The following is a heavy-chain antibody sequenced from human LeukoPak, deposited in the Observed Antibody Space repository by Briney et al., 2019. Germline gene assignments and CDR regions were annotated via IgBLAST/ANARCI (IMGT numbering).Heavy chain of an antibody. J-gene: IGHJ6*02. Sequence: SETLSLTCTVSGGSISSYYWSWIRQPAGKGLEWIGRIYTSGSTNYNPSLKSRVTMSVDTSKNQFSLKLSSVTAADTAVYYCARGDFGNLYYYNGMDVWGQGTTVTVSS. D-gene: IGHD3-3*01. V-gene: IGHV4-4*07. CDR3: ARGDFGNLYYYNGMDV. CDR1: GGSISSYY. CDR2: IYTSGST.